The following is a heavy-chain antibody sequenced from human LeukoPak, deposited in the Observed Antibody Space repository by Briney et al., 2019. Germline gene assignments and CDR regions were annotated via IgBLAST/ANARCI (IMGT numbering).Heavy chain of an antibody. CDR3: AKGSRGNADFDS. CDR2: MTMTGDGP. CDR1: GFTFGSYA. D-gene: IGHD3-10*01. J-gene: IGHJ4*02. Sequence: GGSLRLSCATSGFTFGSYAMSWVRQAPGRGLEWVSGMTMTGDGPYYADSVKGRFTISRDNSKNTLYPQMNSLRAEDTAVYYCAKGSRGNADFDSWGQGTLVTVSS. V-gene: IGHV3-23*01.